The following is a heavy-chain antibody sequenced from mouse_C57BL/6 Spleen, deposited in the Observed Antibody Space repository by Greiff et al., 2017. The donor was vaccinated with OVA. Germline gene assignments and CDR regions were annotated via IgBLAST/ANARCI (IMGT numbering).Heavy chain of an antibody. D-gene: IGHD2-10*01. CDR1: GYTFTDYN. CDR2: INPNNGGT. V-gene: IGHV1-22*01. CDR3: AIPYYGSLYAMDY. J-gene: IGHJ4*01. Sequence: EVKLQESGPELVKPGASVKMSCKASGYTFTDYNMHWVKQSHGKSLEWIGYINPNNGGTSYNQKFKGKATLTVNKSSSTAYMELRSLTSEDSAVYYCAIPYYGSLYAMDYWGQGTSVTVSP.